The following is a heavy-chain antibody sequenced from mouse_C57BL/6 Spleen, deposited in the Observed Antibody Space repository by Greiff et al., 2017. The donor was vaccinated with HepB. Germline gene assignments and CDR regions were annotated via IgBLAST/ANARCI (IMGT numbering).Heavy chain of an antibody. CDR3: AGSLYYDYDGSWFAY. Sequence: EVKLVESGPELVKPGASVKISCKASGYSFTDYNMNWVKQSNGKSLEWIGVINPNYGTTSYNQKFKGKATLTVDQSSSTAYMQLNSLTSEDSAVYYCAGSLYYDYDGSWFAYWGQGTLVTVSA. CDR2: INPNYGTT. D-gene: IGHD2-4*01. CDR1: GYSFTDYN. J-gene: IGHJ3*01. V-gene: IGHV1-39*01.